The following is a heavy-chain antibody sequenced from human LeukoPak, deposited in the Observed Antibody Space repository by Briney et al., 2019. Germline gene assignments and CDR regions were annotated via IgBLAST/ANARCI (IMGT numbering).Heavy chain of an antibody. CDR2: ISYDGSNK. V-gene: IGHV3-30*04. D-gene: IGHD1-26*01. CDR1: GFTFSSYA. CDR3: ARVSGNYQFDY. J-gene: IGHJ4*02. Sequence: GGSLRLSCAASGFTFSSYAMSWVRQAPGKGLECVAVISYDGSNKYYADSVKGRFTISRDNSKNTLYLQMNSLRPEDTAVYYCARVSGNYQFDYWGQGTLVTVSS.